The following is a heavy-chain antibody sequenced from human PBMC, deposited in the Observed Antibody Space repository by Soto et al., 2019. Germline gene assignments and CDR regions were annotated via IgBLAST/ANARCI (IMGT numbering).Heavy chain of an antibody. D-gene: IGHD5-12*01. V-gene: IGHV1-69*06. Sequence: SVKVSCKASGGTFSSYAFSWVRQAPGQGLEWMGGIIPIFGTANYAQKFQGRVTITADKSTSTACMELSSLRSEDTAVYYCARNTVARGFDYWGQGTLVTVSS. J-gene: IGHJ4*02. CDR3: ARNTVARGFDY. CDR1: GGTFSSYA. CDR2: IIPIFGTA.